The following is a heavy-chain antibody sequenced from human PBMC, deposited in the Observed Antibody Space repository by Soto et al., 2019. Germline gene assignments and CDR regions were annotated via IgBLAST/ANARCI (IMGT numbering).Heavy chain of an antibody. CDR2: IYHSGST. J-gene: IGHJ4*01. CDR3: ARGGLHWLVTGHFDY. V-gene: IGHV4-38-2*01. D-gene: IGHD6-19*01. Sequence: SETLSLTCAVSGYSISSGYYWGWIRQPPGKGLEWIGSIYHSGSTYYNPSLKSRVTISVDTSKNQFSLKLSSVTAADTAVYYCARGGLHWLVTGHFDYWGHGTLVTVSS. CDR1: GYSISSGYY.